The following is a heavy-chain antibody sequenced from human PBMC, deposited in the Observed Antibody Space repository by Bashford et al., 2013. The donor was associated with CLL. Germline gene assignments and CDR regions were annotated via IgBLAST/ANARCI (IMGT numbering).Heavy chain of an antibody. V-gene: IGHV3-21*01. CDR1: GFTFTTYS. CDR2: ISSSSSI. J-gene: IGHJ6*02. CDR3: ASDRNGMDV. Sequence: GVLRFSCTASGFTFTTYSMNWVRQAPGKGLEWVSSISSSSSIYYADSVRGRFTISRDNAKNSLYLQMNSLRAEDTAVYYCASDRNGMDVWGQGTTVTVSS.